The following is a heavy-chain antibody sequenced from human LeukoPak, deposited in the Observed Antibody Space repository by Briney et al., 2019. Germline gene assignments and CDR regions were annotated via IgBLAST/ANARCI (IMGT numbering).Heavy chain of an antibody. CDR2: ISSSGRII. V-gene: IGHV3-48*03. Sequence: PGGSLRLSCAVSGFTFSSYEMNWVRQAPGKGLEWVSYISSSGRIIYFADSVKGRFTISRDNAKNSLYLQMNSLRAEDTAVYYCARHRALGELYRYWGQGTLVTVSS. D-gene: IGHD3-10*01. CDR3: ARHRALGELYRY. CDR1: GFTFSSYE. J-gene: IGHJ4*02.